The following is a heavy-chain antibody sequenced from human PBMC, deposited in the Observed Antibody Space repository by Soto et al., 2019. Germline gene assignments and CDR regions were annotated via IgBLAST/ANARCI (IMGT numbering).Heavy chain of an antibody. D-gene: IGHD3-22*01. J-gene: IGHJ4*02. CDR1: GFTFSSYA. V-gene: IGHV3-23*01. CDR3: AKILYFYDSSGYSGPVDY. Sequence: GSLRLSCAASGFTFSSYAMSWVRQARGNGLEWVSAISGSGGITYYADSVKGRFTISRDNSKNTLYLQMNSLIAEDTAVYYCAKILYFYDSSGYSGPVDYWGQGTLVTVSS. CDR2: ISGSGGIT.